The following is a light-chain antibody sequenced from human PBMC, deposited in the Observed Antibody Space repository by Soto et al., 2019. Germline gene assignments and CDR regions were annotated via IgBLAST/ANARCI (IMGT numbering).Light chain of an antibody. CDR1: SSDVGGYNY. CDR2: EVS. J-gene: IGLJ3*02. V-gene: IGLV2-14*01. Sequence: QSALTQPASVSGSPGQSITISCTGTSSDVGGYNYVSWYQQHPGKAPKLMIFEVSDRPSGVSNRFSGSKSGNTASLTIFGXXXXXXXAYYCSSYTSSSTLVFGGGTKLTV. CDR3: SSYTSSSTLV.